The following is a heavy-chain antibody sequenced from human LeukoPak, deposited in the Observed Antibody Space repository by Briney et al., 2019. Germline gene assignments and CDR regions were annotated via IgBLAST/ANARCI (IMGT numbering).Heavy chain of an antibody. CDR2: ISWNSGSI. CDR1: GFTFDDYA. V-gene: IGHV3-9*01. Sequence: GGSLRLSCAASGFTFDDYAMHWVRQAPGKGLEWVSGISWNSGSIGYADSVKGRFTISRDNSENTLYLQMNSLTVDDTAVYYCARGPRYYDNSGYHYGVFDIWGQGTMVTVSS. D-gene: IGHD3-22*01. J-gene: IGHJ3*02. CDR3: ARGPRYYDNSGYHYGVFDI.